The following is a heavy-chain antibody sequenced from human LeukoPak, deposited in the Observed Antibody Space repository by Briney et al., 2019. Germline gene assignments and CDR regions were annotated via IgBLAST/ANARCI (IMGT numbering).Heavy chain of an antibody. D-gene: IGHD6-13*01. Sequence: GGSLRLSCAASGFTLSSYGMSWVRQAPGKGLEWVSAISGSGGSTYYADSVKGRFTISRDNSKNTLYLQMNSLRAEDTAVYYCAKSGYSSSWSNAAVYNWFDPWGQGTLVTVSS. J-gene: IGHJ5*02. CDR3: AKSGYSSSWSNAAVYNWFDP. V-gene: IGHV3-23*01. CDR1: GFTLSSYG. CDR2: ISGSGGST.